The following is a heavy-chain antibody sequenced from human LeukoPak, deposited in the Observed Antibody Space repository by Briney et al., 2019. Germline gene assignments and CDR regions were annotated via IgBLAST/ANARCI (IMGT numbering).Heavy chain of an antibody. J-gene: IGHJ5*02. CDR1: GYTFTNYG. CDR2: IDPNSGGT. D-gene: IGHD6-13*01. V-gene: IGHV1-2*02. CDR3: ARDGAAAALPYNWFDP. Sequence: GASVKVSCKASGYTFTNYGISWVRQAPGQGLEWMGWIDPNSGGTNYAQKFQGRVTMTRDTSISTAYMELSRLRSDDTAVYYCARDGAAAALPYNWFDPWGQGTLVTVSS.